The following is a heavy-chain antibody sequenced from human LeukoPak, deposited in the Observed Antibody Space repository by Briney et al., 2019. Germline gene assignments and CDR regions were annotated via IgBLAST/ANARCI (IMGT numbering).Heavy chain of an antibody. Sequence: PGGSLRLSCAASGFTFSIYAMHWVRQAPGKGLEWVAFISHDGSNKYYGDSVKGRLTISRDNSKNTLYLQMNSLRAEDTAVYYCAGEECSSTSCYTFDHWGQGTLVTLSS. CDR2: ISHDGSNK. D-gene: IGHD2-2*02. CDR1: GFTFSIYA. V-gene: IGHV3-30-3*01. J-gene: IGHJ4*02. CDR3: AGEECSSTSCYTFDH.